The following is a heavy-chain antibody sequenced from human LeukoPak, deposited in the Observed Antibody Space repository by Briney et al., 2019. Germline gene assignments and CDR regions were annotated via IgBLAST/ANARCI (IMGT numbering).Heavy chain of an antibody. J-gene: IGHJ4*02. CDR2: MNQDGSEK. D-gene: IGHD1-26*01. V-gene: IGHV3-7*01. Sequence: LPGGSLRLSCVASGFTFSGYWMRWVRQAPGKGLECVANMNQDGSEKYYVDSVKGRFTISRDNAKNSLALQMNSLRAEDTAVYYCARVRGSFSLDYWGQGTLVSVSS. CDR3: ARVRGSFSLDY. CDR1: GFTFSGYW.